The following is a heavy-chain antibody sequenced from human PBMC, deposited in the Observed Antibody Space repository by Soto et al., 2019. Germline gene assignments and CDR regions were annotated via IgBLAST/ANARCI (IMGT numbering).Heavy chain of an antibody. J-gene: IGHJ4*02. CDR2: IYYSGST. CDR1: GGSISSSSYY. D-gene: IGHD4-17*01. Sequence: QLQLQESGPGLVKPSETLSLTCTVSGGSISSSSYYWGWIRQPPGKGLEWIGSIYYSGSTYYNPSLKSRVTISVDTSKNQFSLKLSSVTAADTAVYYCAREGGYGDYSFDYWGQGTLVTVSS. V-gene: IGHV4-39*02. CDR3: AREGGYGDYSFDY.